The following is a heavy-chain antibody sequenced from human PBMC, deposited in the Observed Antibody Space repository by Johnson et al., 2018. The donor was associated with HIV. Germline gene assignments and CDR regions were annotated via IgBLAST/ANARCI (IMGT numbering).Heavy chain of an antibody. J-gene: IGHJ3*01. CDR2: IRYDGSNK. D-gene: IGHD1-1*01. V-gene: IGHV3-30*02. CDR1: GFTFSSYG. CDR3: AKDNEDAFDF. Sequence: QVQLVESGGGVVQPGGSLRLSCAASGFTFSSYGMHWVRQAPGQGLAWVAFIRYDGSNKYYADSVKGRFTISRDNSKNTLYLQMNSLRAEDTAVYYCAKDNEDAFDFWGRGTMVTVSS.